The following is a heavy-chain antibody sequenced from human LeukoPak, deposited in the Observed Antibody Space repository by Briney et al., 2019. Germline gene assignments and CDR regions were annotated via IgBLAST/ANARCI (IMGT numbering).Heavy chain of an antibody. CDR2: INHSGST. CDR1: GGSFRGYY. D-gene: IGHD3-22*01. J-gene: IGHJ4*02. V-gene: IGHV4-34*01. Sequence: PSETLSLTCAVYGGSFRGYYWSWIRQPPGKGLEWIGEINHSGSTNYNPSLKSRVTISVDTSKNQFSLKLSSVTAADTAVYYCASFGYDSSPWGMDYWGQGTLVTVSS. CDR3: ASFGYDSSPWGMDY.